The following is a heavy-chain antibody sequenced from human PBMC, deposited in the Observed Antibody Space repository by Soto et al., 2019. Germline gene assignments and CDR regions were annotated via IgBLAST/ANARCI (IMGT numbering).Heavy chain of an antibody. CDR3: ARFRPVPRAFDI. Sequence: ASVKVSCKASGYTFTSYAMHWVRQAPGQRLEWMGWINAGNGNTKYPQKFQGRVTITRDTSASTAYMELSSLRSEDTAVYYCARFRPVPRAFDIWGQGTMVTVSS. CDR2: INAGNGNT. J-gene: IGHJ3*02. CDR1: GYTFTSYA. V-gene: IGHV1-3*01.